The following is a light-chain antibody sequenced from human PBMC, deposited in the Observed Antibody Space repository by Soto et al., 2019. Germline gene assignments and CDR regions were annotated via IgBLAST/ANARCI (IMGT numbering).Light chain of an antibody. CDR2: DAS. CDR1: QSISSW. Sequence: DIQMTQSPSTLSASVGDRVTITCRASQSISSWLAWYQQKPGKAPKLLIFDASTLASWVPLRFSGSGSGTEFTLTISSLQPDDFATYYCQQYSRYSAFGQGTKVEMK. V-gene: IGKV1-5*01. CDR3: QQYSRYSA. J-gene: IGKJ1*01.